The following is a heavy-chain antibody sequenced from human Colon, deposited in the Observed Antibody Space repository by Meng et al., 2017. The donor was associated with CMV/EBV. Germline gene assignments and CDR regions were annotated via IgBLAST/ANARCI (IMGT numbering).Heavy chain of an antibody. V-gene: IGHV3-21*01. CDR1: GFTFSRYR. D-gene: IGHD1-26*01. CDR2: IGSNSSSI. J-gene: IGHJ6*02. Sequence: SCAGSGFTFSRYRITWVRQAPGKGLEWVSFIGSNSSSIYYAESLKGRFTISRDNANNSLFLELNSLRADDTAVYYCARLSGNSRMDVWGQGTTVTVSS. CDR3: ARLSGNSRMDV.